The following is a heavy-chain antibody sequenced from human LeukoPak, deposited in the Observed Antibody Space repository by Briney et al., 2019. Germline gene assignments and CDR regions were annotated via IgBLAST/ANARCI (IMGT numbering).Heavy chain of an antibody. CDR2: IKQDGSEK. J-gene: IGHJ4*02. D-gene: IGHD3-22*01. CDR1: GFTFSNYW. V-gene: IGHV3-7*01. Sequence: GGALRLSCAASGFTFSNYWMSWVRQAPGKGLEGVANIKQDGSEKHYVDSVNGRFTISRVNAKDSLYLQMNGLRAEDTAVYYCARDGDTSGYSDWGQGTLVTVSS. CDR3: ARDGDTSGYSD.